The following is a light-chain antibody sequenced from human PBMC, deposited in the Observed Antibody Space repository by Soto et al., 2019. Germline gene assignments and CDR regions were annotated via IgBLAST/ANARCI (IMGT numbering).Light chain of an antibody. J-gene: IGLJ2*01. CDR3: SSYTSSSTLAVV. CDR2: DVS. V-gene: IGLV2-14*01. Sequence: QCALTQPASVSGAPGQSITIFCTGTSSDVGGYNYVSWYQQHPGKAPKLMIYDVSNRPSGVSNRFSGSKSGNTASLTISGLQAEDEADYYCSSYTSSSTLAVVFGGGTKLTVL. CDR1: SSDVGGYNY.